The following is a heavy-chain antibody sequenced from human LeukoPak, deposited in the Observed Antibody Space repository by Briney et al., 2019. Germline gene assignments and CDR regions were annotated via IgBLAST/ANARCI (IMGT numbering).Heavy chain of an antibody. J-gene: IGHJ4*02. V-gene: IGHV3-23*01. CDR2: LSGSGGYT. Sequence: AGSLRLSCAASGFTFSNYAMSWVRQAPGKGLEWVSGLSGSGGYTYYAESVRGRFTISRDNSKNTLYLQMNSLRAEDTAVYYCVKCLAAPGTCYFDYWGQGTLVTVSS. CDR1: GFTFSNYA. D-gene: IGHD6-13*01. CDR3: VKCLAAPGTCYFDY.